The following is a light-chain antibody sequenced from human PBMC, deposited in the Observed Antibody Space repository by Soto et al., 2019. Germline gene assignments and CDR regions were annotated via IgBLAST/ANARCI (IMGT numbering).Light chain of an antibody. J-gene: IGLJ1*01. CDR2: EVN. CDR1: SSDVGGYNY. Sequence: QSVLTQHPSASGSPGQSVAISCTGTSSDVGGYNYVSWYQQHPGKAPKLMIYEVNKRPSGVPDRFSGSKSGNTASLTVSGLQAEDEADHYCCSYAGSSNVFGTGTKV. V-gene: IGLV2-8*01. CDR3: CSYAGSSNV.